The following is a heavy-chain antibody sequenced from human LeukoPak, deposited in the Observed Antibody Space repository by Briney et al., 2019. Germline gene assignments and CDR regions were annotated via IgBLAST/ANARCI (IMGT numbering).Heavy chain of an antibody. J-gene: IGHJ4*02. CDR2: ISYDGSNK. CDR3: AKGTYGDYSVDY. V-gene: IGHV3-30*04. Sequence: GGSLRLSCAASGFTFSSYAMHWVRQAPGKGLEWVAVISYDGSNKYYADSVKGRFTISRDNSKNTLYLQMNSLRAEDTAVYYCAKGTYGDYSVDYWGQGTLVTVSS. CDR1: GFTFSSYA. D-gene: IGHD4-17*01.